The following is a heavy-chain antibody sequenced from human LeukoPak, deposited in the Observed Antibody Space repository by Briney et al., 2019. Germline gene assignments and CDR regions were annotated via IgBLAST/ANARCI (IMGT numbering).Heavy chain of an antibody. CDR1: GFTFDYYW. Sequence: GGSLRLSCAASGFTFDYYWMHWDRQAPGKGLMWVSRINTDGSNTHYADSVKGRFTISRDNAKNTLYLQMNGLRVEDTAVYYCVVWGEDRSGHRFDFWGQGTLVTVSS. V-gene: IGHV3-74*01. J-gene: IGHJ4*02. CDR2: INTDGSNT. CDR3: VVWGEDRSGHRFDF. D-gene: IGHD3-22*01.